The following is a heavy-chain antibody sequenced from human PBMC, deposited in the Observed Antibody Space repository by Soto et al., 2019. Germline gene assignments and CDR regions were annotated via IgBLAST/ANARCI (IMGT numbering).Heavy chain of an antibody. V-gene: IGHV4-39*01. D-gene: IGHD2-15*01. CDR3: ASTKDETLYFDY. CDR2: IHYGGST. Sequence: QLQLQESGPGLVKPSETLSLTCTVSGDSISITSYYWGWVRQPPGKGLEWIGSIHYGGSTHYNPSLQSRVTISGDASKKQFSLKLRSVTAADTAVYYCASTKDETLYFDYWGQGTLVTVSS. J-gene: IGHJ4*02. CDR1: GDSISITSYY.